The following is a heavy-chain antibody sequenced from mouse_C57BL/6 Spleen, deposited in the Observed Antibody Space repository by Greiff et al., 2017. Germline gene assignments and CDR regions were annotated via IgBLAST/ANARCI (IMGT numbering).Heavy chain of an antibody. J-gene: IGHJ3*01. V-gene: IGHV1-69*01. CDR2: IDPSDSYT. CDR1: GYTFTSYW. Sequence: QVQLQQPGAELVMPGASVKLSCKASGYTFTSYWMHWVKQRPGQGLEWIGEIDPSDSYTNYNQKFKGKSTLTVDKSSSAAYMQLSSLTSEDSAVYYCARQHYGSSWFAYWGQGTLVTVSA. D-gene: IGHD1-1*01. CDR3: ARQHYGSSWFAY.